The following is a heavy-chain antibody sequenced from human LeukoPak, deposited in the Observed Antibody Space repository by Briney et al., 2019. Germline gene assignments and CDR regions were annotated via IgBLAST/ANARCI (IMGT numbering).Heavy chain of an antibody. Sequence: GGSLRLSCAASGFTFSSYWMSWVPEARGKGLEWVANIKQDGSEKYYVDSVKGRFTISRDNAKNSLYLQMNSLRAEDTAVYYCATVAPYDFWSGPTAPSFDYWGQGTLVTVSS. V-gene: IGHV3-7*01. J-gene: IGHJ4*02. D-gene: IGHD3-3*01. CDR1: GFTFSSYW. CDR2: IKQDGSEK. CDR3: ATVAPYDFWSGPTAPSFDY.